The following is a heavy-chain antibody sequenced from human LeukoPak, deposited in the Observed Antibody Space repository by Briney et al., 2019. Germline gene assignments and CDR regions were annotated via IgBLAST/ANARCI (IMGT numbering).Heavy chain of an antibody. CDR3: ARLPLIYYYYYMDV. CDR2: IYTSGST. CDR1: GGSISSYY. Sequence: SETLSLTCTVSGGSISSYYWSWIRQPAGKGLEWIGRIYTSGSTNYNPSLKSRVTMSVDTSKNQFSLKLSSVTAADTAVYCCARLPLIYYYYYMDVWGKGTTVTVSS. J-gene: IGHJ6*03. V-gene: IGHV4-4*07.